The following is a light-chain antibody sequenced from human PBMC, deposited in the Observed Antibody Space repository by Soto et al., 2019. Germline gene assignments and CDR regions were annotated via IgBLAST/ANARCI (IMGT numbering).Light chain of an antibody. V-gene: IGKV1-27*01. CDR3: QKYSSVPV. CDR2: AAS. CDR1: QGIRNF. Sequence: DIQMTQSPTSLSASVGDRVTITCRASQGIRNFVAWYQQKPGKAPKLLIYAASTLQSGVPSRFSGSGSGTDFTLTINRLPPEDVAAYSCQKYSSVPVFGPGTKVEIK. J-gene: IGKJ3*01.